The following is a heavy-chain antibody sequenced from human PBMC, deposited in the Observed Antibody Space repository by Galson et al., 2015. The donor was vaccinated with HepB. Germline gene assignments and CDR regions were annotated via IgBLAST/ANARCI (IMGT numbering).Heavy chain of an antibody. J-gene: IGHJ3*02. Sequence: SLRLSCAASGFTFSSYSMNWVRQAPGKGLEWVSYISSSSSTIYYADSVKGRFTISRDNAKNSLYLQMNSLRDEDTAVYYCARGDYEGDDAFDIWGQGTMVTVSS. CDR1: GFTFSSYS. D-gene: IGHD4-17*01. CDR2: ISSSSSTI. CDR3: ARGDYEGDDAFDI. V-gene: IGHV3-48*02.